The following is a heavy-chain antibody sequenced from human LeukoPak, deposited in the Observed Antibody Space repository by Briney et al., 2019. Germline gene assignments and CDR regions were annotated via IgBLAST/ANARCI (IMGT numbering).Heavy chain of an antibody. J-gene: IGHJ4*02. CDR3: ASTPYYYDSSGYYPH. CDR2: IFYSGST. Sequence: PSETLSLTCTVSSGSISSSNFYWGWFRQPPGKGLEWIGTIFYSGSTYYNPSLKSRVTISVDTSKNQFSLKLSSVTAADTAVYYCASTPYYYDSSGYYPHWGQGTLVTVSS. D-gene: IGHD3-22*01. V-gene: IGHV4-39*07. CDR1: SGSISSSNFY.